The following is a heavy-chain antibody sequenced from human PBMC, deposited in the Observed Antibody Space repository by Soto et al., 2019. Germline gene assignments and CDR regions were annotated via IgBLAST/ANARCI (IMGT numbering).Heavy chain of an antibody. CDR1: GGTFSSYG. CDR3: ARGMTGSRVYAYCMDF. J-gene: IGHJ6*02. CDR2: TIPIFGIP. Sequence: SVKVSCKASGGTFSSYGISWVRQAPGQGLEWMGGTIPIFGIPNYAQKFQGRVKITADESTSTAYMELSSLGSEDTAVYYFARGMTGSRVYAYCMDFWGQGPTITVSS. D-gene: IGHD1-20*01. V-gene: IGHV1-69*13.